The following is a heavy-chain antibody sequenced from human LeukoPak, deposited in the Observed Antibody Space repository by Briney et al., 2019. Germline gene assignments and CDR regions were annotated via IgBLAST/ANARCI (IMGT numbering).Heavy chain of an antibody. V-gene: IGHV3-74*01. CDR3: ARGYSSRLYNWLDP. Sequence: GGSLRLSCAASGFTFSSYWMHWVRQAPGKGLVWVSRISYDGGDPNYADSVKGRFTISRDNAKNTLYLQMNSLTAEDTAVYYCARGYSSRLYNWLDPWGQGTLVTVSS. CDR2: ISYDGGDP. CDR1: GFTFSSYW. J-gene: IGHJ5*02. D-gene: IGHD6-13*01.